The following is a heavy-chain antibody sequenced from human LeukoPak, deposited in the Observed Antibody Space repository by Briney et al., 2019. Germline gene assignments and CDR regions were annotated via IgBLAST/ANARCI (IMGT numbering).Heavy chain of an antibody. V-gene: IGHV1-18*01. J-gene: IGHJ4*02. CDR1: GYTFTSYG. CDR3: ARDLVAGDCSSTSCYLFDY. CDR2: ISAYNGNT. Sequence: ASVKVSCKASGYTFTSYGISWVRQAPGQGLEWMGWISAYNGNTNYAQKLQGRVTMTTDTSTSTAYMELRSLRSDDTAVYYCARDLVAGDCSSTSCYLFDYWAREPWSPSPQ. D-gene: IGHD2-2*01.